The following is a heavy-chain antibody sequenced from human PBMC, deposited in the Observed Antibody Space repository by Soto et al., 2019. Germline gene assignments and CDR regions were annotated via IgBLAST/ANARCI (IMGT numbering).Heavy chain of an antibody. D-gene: IGHD6-13*01. V-gene: IGHV4-59*01. CDR1: GGSISSYY. CDR3: ARGSYSSSWYVDWFDS. J-gene: IGHJ5*01. CDR2: IYYSGST. Sequence: PSETLSLTCTVSGGSISSYYWSWIRQPPGKGLEWIGYIYYSGSTNYNPSLKSRVTISVDTSKNQFSLKLSSVTAADTAVYYCARGSYSSSWYVDWFDSWGQGTLVTVSS.